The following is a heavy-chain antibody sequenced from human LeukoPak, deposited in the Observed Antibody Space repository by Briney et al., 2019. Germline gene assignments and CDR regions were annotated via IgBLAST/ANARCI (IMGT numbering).Heavy chain of an antibody. D-gene: IGHD3-10*01. V-gene: IGHV3-64D*06. Sequence: GGSLGLSCSASVYPFSLCAMLWVPGARGRGREYVSDISRKGGSTYYADSVRGRFTISRDNSKNTLYLQMSSLRAEDTAVYDCAMVRGDGSYDYWGQGTLVTVSS. CDR1: VYPFSLCA. CDR2: ISRKGGST. CDR3: AMVRGDGSYDY. J-gene: IGHJ4*02.